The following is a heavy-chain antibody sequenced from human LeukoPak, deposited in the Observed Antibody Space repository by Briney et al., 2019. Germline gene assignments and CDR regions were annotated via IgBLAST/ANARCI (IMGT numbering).Heavy chain of an antibody. Sequence: GGSLRLSCAASGFRFSDYSMTWIRQAPGQGLEWISYISNSGTALFYADSVKGRFTISRDNAENSLHLQMNSLRAEDTAVYYCAREGVVGAFDYWGQGTLVTVSS. CDR3: AREGVVGAFDY. D-gene: IGHD1-26*01. CDR2: ISNSGTAL. CDR1: GFRFSDYS. V-gene: IGHV3-11*04. J-gene: IGHJ4*02.